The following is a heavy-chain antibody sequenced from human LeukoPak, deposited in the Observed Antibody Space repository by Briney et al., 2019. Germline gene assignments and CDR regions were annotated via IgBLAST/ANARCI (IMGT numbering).Heavy chain of an antibody. CDR1: GGSISSSSYY. CDR2: IYYSGST. CDR3: ARHLRGNIVTMIFDY. V-gene: IGHV4-39*01. D-gene: IGHD5-12*01. Sequence: SETLSLTCTVSGGSISSSSYYWGCIRQPPGKGLEWIGSIYYSGSTYYNPSLKSRVTISVDTSKNQFSLKLSSVTAADTAVYYCARHLRGNIVTMIFDYWGQGTLVTVSS. J-gene: IGHJ4*02.